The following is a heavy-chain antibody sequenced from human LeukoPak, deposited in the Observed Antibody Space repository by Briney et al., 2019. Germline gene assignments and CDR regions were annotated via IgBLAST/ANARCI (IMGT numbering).Heavy chain of an antibody. Sequence: SETLSLTCAVYGGSFSGYYWSWIRQPPGKGLEWIGEINHSGSTNYNPSLKSRVTISVDTSKNQFSLKLSSVTAADTAVYYCARDAPDSSSWEFDYWGQGTLVTVSS. CDR2: INHSGST. CDR3: ARDAPDSSSWEFDY. D-gene: IGHD6-13*01. V-gene: IGHV4-34*01. CDR1: GGSFSGYY. J-gene: IGHJ4*02.